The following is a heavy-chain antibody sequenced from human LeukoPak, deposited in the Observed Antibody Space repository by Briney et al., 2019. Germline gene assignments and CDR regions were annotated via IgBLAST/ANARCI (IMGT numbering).Heavy chain of an antibody. CDR2: IYTRGST. Sequence: SETLSLTCTVSGGSISSYYWSWIRQPAGKGLEWIGRIYTRGSTNYNPSLKSRVTMSVDTSKNQFSLKLSSVTAADTAVYYCARTRGEYYDILTGYYQPPAPYYFDYWGQGTLVTVSS. CDR1: GGSISSYY. CDR3: ARTRGEYYDILTGYYQPPAPYYFDY. D-gene: IGHD3-9*01. J-gene: IGHJ4*02. V-gene: IGHV4-4*07.